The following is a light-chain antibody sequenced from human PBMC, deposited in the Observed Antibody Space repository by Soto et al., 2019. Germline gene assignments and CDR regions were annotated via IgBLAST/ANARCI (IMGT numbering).Light chain of an antibody. V-gene: IGLV2-14*01. Sequence: QSVLTQPASVSGSPGQSITISCTGTSSDVGGYNFVAWYQQHPGKAPKLMIFKVNNRPSGVSNRFSGSKSGSTASLTISGLQAEDEADYYCSSYTSSSTLLYVFGPGTKLTVL. CDR2: KVN. CDR1: SSDVGGYNF. CDR3: SSYTSSSTLLYV. J-gene: IGLJ1*01.